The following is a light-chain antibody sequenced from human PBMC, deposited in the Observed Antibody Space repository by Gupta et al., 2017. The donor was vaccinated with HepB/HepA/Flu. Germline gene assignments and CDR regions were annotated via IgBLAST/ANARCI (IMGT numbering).Light chain of an antibody. CDR3: KQRNSGHHFMIT. CDR1: QDINKN. Sequence: EIVLTQSPVTLSLSPGERATLSCRASQDINKNLAWYRQKPGQAPRLLIYDASKRASDITARFSDSGYGNDCTLTISSLDPEECAVYYCKQRNSGHHFMITFGQGTKMEIK. V-gene: IGKV3-11*01. CDR2: DAS. J-gene: IGKJ2*01.